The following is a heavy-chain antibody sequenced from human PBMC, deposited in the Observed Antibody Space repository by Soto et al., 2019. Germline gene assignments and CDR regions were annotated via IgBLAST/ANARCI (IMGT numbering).Heavy chain of an antibody. D-gene: IGHD5-18*01. Sequence: PSETLSLTCTVSGGSISSSSYYWGWIRQPPGKGLEWIGNVFYSGSTYYKSSLKSRVTISVDTSKNQFSLKLSSVTAADTAVYYCARLTHRSGYSYGYDFWGQGTLVTVSS. CDR2: VFYSGST. V-gene: IGHV4-39*01. J-gene: IGHJ4*02. CDR1: GGSISSSSYY. CDR3: ARLTHRSGYSYGYDF.